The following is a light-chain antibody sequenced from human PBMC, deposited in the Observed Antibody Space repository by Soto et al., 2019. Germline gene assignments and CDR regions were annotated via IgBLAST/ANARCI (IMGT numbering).Light chain of an antibody. CDR1: QSVTNSF. V-gene: IGKV3-20*01. J-gene: IGKJ2*01. CDR3: QQYSSLPHT. Sequence: ENVLTQSPGTLSLSPGERATLSCRASQSVTNSFFAWYQQKPGQAPRLLIYGVSGRATGIPDRFSGSGSGTDFTLTISRLEPEDFVVYYCQQYSSLPHTFGQGTTLEVK. CDR2: GVS.